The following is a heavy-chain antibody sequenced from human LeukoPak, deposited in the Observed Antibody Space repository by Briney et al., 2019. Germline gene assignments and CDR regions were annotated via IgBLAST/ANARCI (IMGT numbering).Heavy chain of an antibody. CDR2: INPNSGGT. CDR1: GYTFTGYY. D-gene: IGHD3-16*01. V-gene: IGHV1-2*02. CDR3: AREATSYYDYVWGRGAFDI. Sequence: ASVKVSCKASGYTFTGYYMHWVRQAPGQGLEWMGWINPNSGGTNYAQKFQGRVTMTRETSISAAYMELNRLRSDDTAVYYCAREATSYYDYVWGRGAFDIWGQETMVTVCS. J-gene: IGHJ3*02.